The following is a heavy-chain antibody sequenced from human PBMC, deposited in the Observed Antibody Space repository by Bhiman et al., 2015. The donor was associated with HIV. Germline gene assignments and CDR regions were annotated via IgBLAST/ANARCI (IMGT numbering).Heavy chain of an antibody. V-gene: IGHV3-21*01. CDR3: TREFYTDPFAFDV. J-gene: IGHJ3*01. Sequence: EVQLVESGGGLVKPGGSLRLSCAVSGFTFSAYNMNWVRQAPGKGLEWVSLISGTSSFIYYADSVKGRFTISRDNAKNSLYLQMNSLRAEDTAVYYCTREFYTDPFAFDVWGQGTMVTVSS. CDR1: GFTFSAYN. CDR2: ISGTSSFI.